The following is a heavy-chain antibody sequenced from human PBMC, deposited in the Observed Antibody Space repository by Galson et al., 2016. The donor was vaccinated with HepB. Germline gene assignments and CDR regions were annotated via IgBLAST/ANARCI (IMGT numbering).Heavy chain of an antibody. Sequence: SETLSLTCAVSGGSISNDVWWPWVRQPPGKGLEWLGEVHHSGTTYYNPSLKSRVTISVDKSNNQFSLNLSSVTAADTAVYYCATSGGSGYYYCIDVWGKGTTVTVSS. V-gene: IGHV4-4*02. CDR1: GGSISNDVW. CDR2: VHHSGTT. CDR3: ATSGGSGYYYCIDV. D-gene: IGHD1-26*01. J-gene: IGHJ6*03.